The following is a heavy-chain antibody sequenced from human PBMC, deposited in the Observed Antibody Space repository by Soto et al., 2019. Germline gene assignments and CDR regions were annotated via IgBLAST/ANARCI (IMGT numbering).Heavy chain of an antibody. CDR1: GGSISSGGYY. Sequence: SETLSLTCTVSGGSISSGGYYWSWIRQHPGKGLEWIGYIYYSGSTYYNPSLKSRVTISVDTSKNQFSLKLSSLRSEDTAVYYCARGIAVAGTVDYWGQGTLVTVSS. V-gene: IGHV4-31*03. CDR2: IYYSGST. D-gene: IGHD6-19*01. J-gene: IGHJ4*02. CDR3: ARGIAVAGTVDY.